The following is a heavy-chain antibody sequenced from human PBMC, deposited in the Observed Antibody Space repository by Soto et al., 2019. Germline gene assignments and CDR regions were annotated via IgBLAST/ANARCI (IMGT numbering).Heavy chain of an antibody. CDR1: GGSISSSNW. CDR3: AREGTIAAAGSLFDY. V-gene: IGHV4-4*02. Sequence: PSETLSLTCAVSGGSISSSNWWSWVRQPPGKGLEWIGEIYHSGSTNYNPSLKSRVTISVDTSKNQFSLKLSSVTAADTAVYYCAREGTIAAAGSLFDYWGQGTLVTVSS. D-gene: IGHD6-13*01. CDR2: IYHSGST. J-gene: IGHJ4*02.